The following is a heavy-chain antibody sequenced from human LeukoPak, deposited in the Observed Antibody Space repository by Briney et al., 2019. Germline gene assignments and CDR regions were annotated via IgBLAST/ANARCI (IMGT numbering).Heavy chain of an antibody. Sequence: PGGSLRLSCAASGFTFSSYWMSWVRQAPGKGLEWVANIKQDGSEKYYADSVKGRFTISRDNSKNTLYLQMNSLRAEDTAVYYCAKDRGGSKWYDAFDIRGQGTMVTVSS. J-gene: IGHJ3*02. CDR2: IKQDGSEK. CDR1: GFTFSSYW. D-gene: IGHD3-16*01. V-gene: IGHV3-7*01. CDR3: AKDRGGSKWYDAFDI.